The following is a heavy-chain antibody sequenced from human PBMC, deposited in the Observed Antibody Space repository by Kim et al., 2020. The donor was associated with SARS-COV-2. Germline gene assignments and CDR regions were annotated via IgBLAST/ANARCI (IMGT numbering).Heavy chain of an antibody. CDR3: AREIGYCSSTSCYDDYYYGMEV. CDR1: GGSFSGYY. Sequence: SETLSLTCAVYGGSFSGYYWSWIRQPPGKGLEWIGEINHSGSTNYNPSLKSRVTISVDTSKNQFSLKLSSVTAADTAVYYCAREIGYCSSTSCYDDYYYGMEVWGQGTTVTVSS. V-gene: IGHV4-34*01. J-gene: IGHJ6*02. D-gene: IGHD2-2*01. CDR2: INHSGST.